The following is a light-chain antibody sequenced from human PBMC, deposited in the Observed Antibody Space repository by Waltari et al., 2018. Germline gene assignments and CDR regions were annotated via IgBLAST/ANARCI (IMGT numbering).Light chain of an antibody. CDR3: QQYYSQWT. CDR2: KAS. Sequence: DIEVTQSPSSLSASVGERVTITCRASQSTHTWLAWYHQRPWEAPQLLIYKASILQSGVPSRFSGSGSGTEFTLTITSLQPDDFGIYYCQQYYSQWTFGQGTKVDVK. J-gene: IGKJ1*01. V-gene: IGKV1-5*03. CDR1: QSTHTW.